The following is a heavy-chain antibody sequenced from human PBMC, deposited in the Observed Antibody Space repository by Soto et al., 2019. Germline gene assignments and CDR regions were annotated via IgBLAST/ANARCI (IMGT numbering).Heavy chain of an antibody. CDR2: LYSTIGT. CDR1: GITVSGPDY. Sequence: PXRFLRLSRAVAGITVSGPDYVTWVRQAPGKGLEWVSALYSTIGTYYADSVKGRFTISGDNSKTMVYLAMTSMRPEDTAVYYRASWLQWEHGFDIWGLGTMVTVSS. CDR3: ASWLQWEHGFDI. V-gene: IGHV3-53*01. J-gene: IGHJ3*02. D-gene: IGHD2-2*01.